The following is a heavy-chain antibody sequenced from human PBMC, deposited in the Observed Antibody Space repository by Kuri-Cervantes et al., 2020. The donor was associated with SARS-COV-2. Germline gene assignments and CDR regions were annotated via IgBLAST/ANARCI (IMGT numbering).Heavy chain of an antibody. J-gene: IGHJ4*02. V-gene: IGHV3-74*01. CDR2: FNPDGSYT. D-gene: IGHD1-1*01. CDR1: GFTFSGHW. CDR3: VRDGDHWNFDY. Sequence: ESLMISWEASGFTFSGHWIHWVRQAPGKGLVWVSRFNPDGSYTNNADSVKGRFTLSRDNAKNMLFLQMNSLRAEDTAVYYCVRDGDHWNFDYWGQGTLVTVSS.